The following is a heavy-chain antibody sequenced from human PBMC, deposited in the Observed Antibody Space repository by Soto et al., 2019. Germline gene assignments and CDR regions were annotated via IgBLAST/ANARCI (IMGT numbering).Heavy chain of an antibody. D-gene: IGHD1-26*01. CDR3: ARERGYYSGHGPDDFDI. J-gene: IGHJ3*02. CDR2: IYYSGST. Sequence: SETLSLTCTVSGGSISSDYWSWIRQSPGKGLEWIGYIYYSGSTNYNPSLKSRATISLDRPKNQFSLKLSSLIAADTAVYYCARERGYYSGHGPDDFDIRCQGTTLPVSS. CDR1: GGSISSDY. V-gene: IGHV4-59*01.